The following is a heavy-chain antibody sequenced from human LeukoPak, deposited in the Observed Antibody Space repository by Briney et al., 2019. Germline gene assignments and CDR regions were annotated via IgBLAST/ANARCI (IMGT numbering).Heavy chain of an antibody. V-gene: IGHV3-21*01. Sequence: GGSLRLSCAASGFTFSSYSMNWVRQAPGKGLEWVSSISSSSSYIYYADSVKGRFTISRDNSKNTLYLQMNSLRAEDTAVYYCARGGYCSSTSRARCYYYYMDVWGKGTTVTVSS. D-gene: IGHD2-2*01. CDR2: ISSSSSYI. CDR3: ARGGYCSSTSRARCYYYYMDV. J-gene: IGHJ6*03. CDR1: GFTFSSYS.